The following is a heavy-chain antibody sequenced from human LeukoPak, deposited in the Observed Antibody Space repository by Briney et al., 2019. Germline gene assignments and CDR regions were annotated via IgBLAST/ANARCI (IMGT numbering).Heavy chain of an antibody. D-gene: IGHD5-18*01. J-gene: IGHJ4*02. CDR3: ARGRWERYSYGPPYFDY. CDR2: IYHSGST. V-gene: IGHV4-30-2*01. Sequence: PSETLSLTCAVSGGSISSGGYSWSWIRQPPGKGLEWIGYIYHSGSTYYNPSLKSRVTISVDRSKNQFSLKLSSVTAADTAVYYCARGRWERYSYGPPYFDYWGQGTLVTVSS. CDR1: GGSISSGGYS.